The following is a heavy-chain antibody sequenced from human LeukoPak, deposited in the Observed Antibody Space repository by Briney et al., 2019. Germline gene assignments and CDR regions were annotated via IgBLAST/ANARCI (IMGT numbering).Heavy chain of an antibody. V-gene: IGHV2-5*02. Sequence: SGPTLVKPTPTLTLTCTFSGFSLSTSGVGVGWIRQPPGKALEWLALIYWDDDKRYSPSLKSRLTITKDTSKNQVVLTMTNMDPVDTATYYCAHYSGYDLYSSGWYVYWGQGTLVTVSS. CDR3: AHYSGYDLYSSGWYVY. CDR1: GFSLSTSGVG. CDR2: IYWDDDK. J-gene: IGHJ4*02. D-gene: IGHD6-19*01.